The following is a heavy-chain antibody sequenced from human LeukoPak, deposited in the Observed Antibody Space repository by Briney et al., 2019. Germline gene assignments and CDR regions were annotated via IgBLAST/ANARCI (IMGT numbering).Heavy chain of an antibody. V-gene: IGHV3-21*01. CDR1: GFTFSNYS. CDR2: ISSSGGYT. Sequence: GGSLRLSCAASGFTFSNYSLNWVRQAPGKGLEWISSISSSGGYTSYADSVKGRFTMSRDNAKNSLYLQMNNLRAEDTAVYYCARVGAATFYWYYMDVWGKGTTVTVSS. J-gene: IGHJ6*03. CDR3: ARVGAATFYWYYMDV. D-gene: IGHD2-15*01.